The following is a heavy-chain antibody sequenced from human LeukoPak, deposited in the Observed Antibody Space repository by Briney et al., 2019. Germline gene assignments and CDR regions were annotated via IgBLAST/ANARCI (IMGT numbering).Heavy chain of an antibody. D-gene: IGHD2-2*01. Sequence: SETLSLTCTVSGGSISSSSYYWGWIRQPPGKGLAWIGYIYHSGSTYYNPSLKSRVTISVDRSKNQFSLKLSSVTAADTAVYYCARENCSSTSCPYYYYYYMDVWGKGTTVTVSS. J-gene: IGHJ6*03. V-gene: IGHV4-39*07. CDR3: ARENCSSTSCPYYYYYYMDV. CDR1: GGSISSSSYY. CDR2: IYHSGST.